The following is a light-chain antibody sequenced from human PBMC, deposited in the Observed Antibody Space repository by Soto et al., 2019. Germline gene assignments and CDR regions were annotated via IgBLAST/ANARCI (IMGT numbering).Light chain of an antibody. Sequence: DLQMTQSPSTLSASVGDRVTITCRASQSISIWLAWYQQKPGKAPNLLIYKASSLESGVPSRFSGSGSGTEFTLTINSLQPDDFATYFCQQYNIYPRTFGQGTKVEIK. CDR1: QSISIW. V-gene: IGKV1-5*03. CDR3: QQYNIYPRT. J-gene: IGKJ1*01. CDR2: KAS.